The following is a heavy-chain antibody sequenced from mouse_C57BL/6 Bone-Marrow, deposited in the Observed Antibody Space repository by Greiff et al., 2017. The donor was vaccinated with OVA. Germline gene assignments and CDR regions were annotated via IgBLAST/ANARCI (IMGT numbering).Heavy chain of an antibody. CDR1: GFSLTSYG. CDR2: IWSGGST. J-gene: IGHJ2*01. CDR3: ARYGSSYDYFDY. D-gene: IGHD1-1*01. V-gene: IGHV2-2*01. Sequence: QVQLKESGPGLVQPSQSLSITCTVSGFSLTSYGVHWVRQSPGKGLEWLGVIWSGGSTDYKAAFISRLSISKDNSKSQVFFKMNSLQADDTAIYYCARYGSSYDYFDYWGQGTTLTVSS.